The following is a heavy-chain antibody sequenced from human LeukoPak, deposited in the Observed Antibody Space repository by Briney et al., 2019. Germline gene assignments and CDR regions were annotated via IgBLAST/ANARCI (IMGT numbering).Heavy chain of an antibody. CDR3: ARLRTFDY. V-gene: IGHV3-7*03. CDR2: VKQDGSEK. CDR1: GFTFSNYW. J-gene: IGHJ4*02. Sequence: GGSLRLSCAASGFTFSNYWMSWVRQAPGKGLEWVANVKQDGSEKYYVGSVKGRFTISRDNADNSLYLQMNSLRAEDTAVYYCARLRTFDYWGQGTLVTVSS. D-gene: IGHD1-14*01.